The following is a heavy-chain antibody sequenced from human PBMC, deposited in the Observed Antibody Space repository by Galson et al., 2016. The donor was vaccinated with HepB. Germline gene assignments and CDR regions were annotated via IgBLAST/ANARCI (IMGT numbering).Heavy chain of an antibody. CDR2: IDWDDDK. CDR3: ALSRGVRSYYDSFYGMDV. Sequence: PALVKPTQTLTLTCTVSGFSLTTSGMCVNWIRQPLGKALEWLARIDWDDDKFYSTSLENRPTISKDTSRKQVGLTMTNMDPVDTATYYCALSRGVRSYYDSFYGMDVWGQGTTVTVSS. J-gene: IGHJ6*02. D-gene: IGHD3-10*01. CDR1: GFSLTTSGMC. V-gene: IGHV2-70*17.